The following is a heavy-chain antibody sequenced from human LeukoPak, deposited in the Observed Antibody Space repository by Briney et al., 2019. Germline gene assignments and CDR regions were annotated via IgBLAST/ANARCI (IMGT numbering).Heavy chain of an antibody. Sequence: ASVKVSCKASGYIFTSYGISWVRQAPGQGLEWMGWISAYNGNTNYAQKLQGRVTMTTDTSTSTAYMELRSLRSDDTAAYYCARESNIERAFDIWGQGTMVTVSS. D-gene: IGHD2/OR15-2a*01. V-gene: IGHV1-18*01. CDR1: GYIFTSYG. CDR3: ARESNIERAFDI. J-gene: IGHJ3*02. CDR2: ISAYNGNT.